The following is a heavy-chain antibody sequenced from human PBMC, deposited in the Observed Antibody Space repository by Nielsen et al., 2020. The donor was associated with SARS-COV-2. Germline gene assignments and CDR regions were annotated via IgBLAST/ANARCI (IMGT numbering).Heavy chain of an antibody. CDR2: IIPIFGTA. CDR3: ARGGPTVNYYYYYGMDV. Sequence: WVRQAPGQGLEWMGGIIPIFGTANYAQKFQGRVTITADKSTSTAYMELSGLRSEDTAVYYCARGGPTVNYYYYYGMDVWGQGTTVTVSS. J-gene: IGHJ6*02. D-gene: IGHD4-11*01. V-gene: IGHV1-69*06.